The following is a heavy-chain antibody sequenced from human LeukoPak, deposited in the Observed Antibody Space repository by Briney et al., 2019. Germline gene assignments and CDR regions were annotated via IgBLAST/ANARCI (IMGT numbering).Heavy chain of an antibody. D-gene: IGHD3-22*01. CDR2: ISGSGGGS. J-gene: IGHJ3*02. V-gene: IGHV3-23*01. CDR3: ARDRRDYYDSSGYYYYAFDI. CDR1: GFTFSAYA. Sequence: PGGSLRLSCAASGFTFSAYAMSWVRQAPGKGLAWVSAISGSGGGSYYAESVQGRFTISRDNSKNTLYLQMNGLRAEDTAVYYCARDRRDYYDSSGYYYYAFDIWGQGTMVTVSS.